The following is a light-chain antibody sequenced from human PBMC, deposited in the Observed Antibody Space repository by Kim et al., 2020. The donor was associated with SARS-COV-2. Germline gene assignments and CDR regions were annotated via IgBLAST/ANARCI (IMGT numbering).Light chain of an antibody. Sequence: DIQMTQSPSTLSAFVGNRVTITCRAIQSVDSWLAWYQQKPGKAPKLLIYQASKLASGVPSRFSGSGSGTDFTLTITNLQPDDSAIYYCKQYETYWTFGPGTKVDIK. CDR1: QSVDSW. CDR3: KQYETYWT. J-gene: IGKJ1*01. CDR2: QAS. V-gene: IGKV1-5*03.